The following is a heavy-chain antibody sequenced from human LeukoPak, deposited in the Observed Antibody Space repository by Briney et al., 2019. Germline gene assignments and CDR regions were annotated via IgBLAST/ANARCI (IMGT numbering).Heavy chain of an antibody. CDR1: GYTLTELS. Sequence: ASVKVSCKVSGYTLTELSMHWVRQAPGQGLEWMGWINPNSGGTNYAQKFQGRVTMTRDTSISTAYMELSRLRSDDTAVYYCARVGVDYYDSSGYLGYWGQGTLVTVSS. V-gene: IGHV1-2*02. D-gene: IGHD3-22*01. J-gene: IGHJ4*02. CDR3: ARVGVDYYDSSGYLGY. CDR2: INPNSGGT.